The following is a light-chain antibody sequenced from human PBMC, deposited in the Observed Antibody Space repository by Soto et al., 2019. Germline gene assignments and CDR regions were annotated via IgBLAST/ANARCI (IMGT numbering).Light chain of an antibody. Sequence: DIQMTQSPSTLSASVGDRVTITCRASQSISSWLAWYQQKSGKAPKLLIYKAARLESGVPSRFSGSGSGKELTLTISSLEPDDFATYFCQQYSGYPFTFGPGTKLDIK. CDR3: QQYSGYPFT. CDR1: QSISSW. J-gene: IGKJ3*01. V-gene: IGKV1-5*03. CDR2: KAA.